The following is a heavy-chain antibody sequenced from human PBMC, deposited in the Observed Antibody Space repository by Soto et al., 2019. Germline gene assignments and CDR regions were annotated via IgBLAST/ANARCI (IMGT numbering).Heavy chain of an antibody. J-gene: IGHJ4*02. CDR2: IYSGGST. CDR3: AREAGEMATMIFDY. D-gene: IGHD5-12*01. CDR1: GFTVSSNY. V-gene: IGHV3-66*01. Sequence: EVQLVESGGGLVQPGGSLRLSCAASGFTVSSNYMSWVRQAPGKGLEWVSVIYSGGSTYYADSVKGRFTISRDNSKNTLYLQMNSLRAEDTAVYYCAREAGEMATMIFDYWGQGTLVTVSS.